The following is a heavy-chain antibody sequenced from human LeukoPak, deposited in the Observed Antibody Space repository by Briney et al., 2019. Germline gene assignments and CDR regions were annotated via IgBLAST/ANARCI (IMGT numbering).Heavy chain of an antibody. Sequence: SETLSLTCTVSSGSITSGGYHWNWIRQHPGKGLEWIGYIYYSGSTFYTPSLKSRVTMSVDTSKNQFSLKLSSVTAADTAVYYCARAPKGMTTVRYYYYYYMDVWGKGTTVTVSS. CDR2: IYYSGST. D-gene: IGHD4-11*01. J-gene: IGHJ6*03. CDR1: SGSITSGGYH. CDR3: ARAPKGMTTVRYYYYYYMDV. V-gene: IGHV4-31*03.